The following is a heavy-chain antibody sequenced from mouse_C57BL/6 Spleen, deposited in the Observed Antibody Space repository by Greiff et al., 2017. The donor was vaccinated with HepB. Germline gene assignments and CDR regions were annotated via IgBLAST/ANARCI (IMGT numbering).Heavy chain of an antibody. Sequence: VQLQQPGAELVMPGASVKLSCKASGYTFTSYWMHWVKQRPGQGLEWIGEIDPSDSYTNYNQKFKGKSTLTVDKSSSTAYMQLSSLTSEDSAVYYCARDGGSSPYYFDYWGQGTTLTVSS. D-gene: IGHD1-1*01. CDR1: GYTFTSYW. V-gene: IGHV1-69*01. CDR2: IDPSDSYT. CDR3: ARDGGSSPYYFDY. J-gene: IGHJ2*01.